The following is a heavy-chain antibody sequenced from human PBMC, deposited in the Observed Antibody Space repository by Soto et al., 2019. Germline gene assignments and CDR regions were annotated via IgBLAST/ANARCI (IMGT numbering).Heavy chain of an antibody. CDR2: IRGSGDKT. Sequence: EVLLLESGGGLVQPGGSLTLSCAASGFTFNNYAMNWVRQAPGKGLEWVSAIRGSGDKTYYADSVKGRFTISRDISTSVLYLRMNSLRADATAVYYWAKVGARFRYEFDYWGQGTPVTVSS. D-gene: IGHD1-1*01. V-gene: IGHV3-23*01. CDR1: GFTFNNYA. J-gene: IGHJ4*02. CDR3: AKVGARFRYEFDY.